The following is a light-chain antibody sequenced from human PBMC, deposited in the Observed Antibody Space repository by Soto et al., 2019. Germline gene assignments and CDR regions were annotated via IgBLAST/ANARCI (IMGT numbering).Light chain of an antibody. CDR3: QQSYSTPPG. J-gene: IGKJ3*01. Sequence: DIQMTQSPSSLSAYVGDRVTITCRASQSISSYLNWYQQKPGKAPKLLIYAASSLQSGVPSRFSGSGSGTDFTLTISSLQPEDFATYYCQQSYSTPPGFGPGTKVDI. V-gene: IGKV1-39*01. CDR1: QSISSY. CDR2: AAS.